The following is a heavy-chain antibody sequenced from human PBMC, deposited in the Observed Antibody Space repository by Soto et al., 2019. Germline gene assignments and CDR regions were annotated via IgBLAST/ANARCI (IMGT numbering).Heavy chain of an antibody. CDR3: AGSEFRFHARGAFYI. Sequence: SVKVSCKASGYTFTSYYMHWVRQAPGQGLEWMGIINPSGGSTSYAQKFQGRVTMTRDTSTSTVYMELSSLRSEDTAVYYCAGSEFRFHARGAFYIWGQGTLFTV. V-gene: IGHV1-46*01. D-gene: IGHD3-10*01. CDR2: INPSGGST. CDR1: GYTFTSYY. J-gene: IGHJ3*02.